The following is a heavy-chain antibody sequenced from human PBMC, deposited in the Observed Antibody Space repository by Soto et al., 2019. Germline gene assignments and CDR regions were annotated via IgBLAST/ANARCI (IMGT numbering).Heavy chain of an antibody. Sequence: ESLKISCKGSGYSFTSYWISWVRQIPGKGLEWMGRIDPSDSYTNYSPSFQGHVTISADKSISTAYLQWSSLKASDTAMYYCARQGATAVLYNWFDPWGQGTLVTVSS. CDR3: ARQGATAVLYNWFDP. D-gene: IGHD1-26*01. V-gene: IGHV5-10-1*01. CDR2: IDPSDSYT. CDR1: GYSFTSYW. J-gene: IGHJ5*02.